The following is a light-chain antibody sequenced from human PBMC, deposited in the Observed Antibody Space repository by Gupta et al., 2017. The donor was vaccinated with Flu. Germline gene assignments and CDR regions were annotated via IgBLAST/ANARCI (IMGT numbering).Light chain of an antibody. CDR3: QAWDSTIFVV. Sequence: SYELTQPPSVSVSPGQTASITCSGDGLGDKYTSWYQQKPGQSPVLVIYHDSKRPSGIPERFSGSNSGNTATLSISGTQGMDEADYYCQAWDSTIFVVFGEGTKLTVL. CDR2: HDS. J-gene: IGLJ2*01. V-gene: IGLV3-1*01. CDR1: GLGDKY.